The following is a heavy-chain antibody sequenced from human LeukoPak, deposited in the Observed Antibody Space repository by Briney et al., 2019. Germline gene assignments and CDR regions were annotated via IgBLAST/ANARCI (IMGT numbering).Heavy chain of an antibody. Sequence: GESLKISCKGSGYSFTSYWIGWVRQMPGKGLEWMGIIYPGDSDTRYSPSFQGQVTISADKSISTAYLQWSSLKASDTAMYYCARRYYYGSGQKYYFDYWGQGTLVTVPS. D-gene: IGHD3-10*01. CDR3: ARRYYYGSGQKYYFDY. J-gene: IGHJ4*02. CDR1: GYSFTSYW. CDR2: IYPGDSDT. V-gene: IGHV5-51*01.